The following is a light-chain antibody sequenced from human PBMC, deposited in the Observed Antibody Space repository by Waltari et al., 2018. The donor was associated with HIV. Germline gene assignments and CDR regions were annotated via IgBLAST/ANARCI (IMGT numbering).Light chain of an antibody. CDR2: DDR. V-gene: IGLV3-21*02. CDR1: NVGSKD. Sequence: SSVLTQPPSVSVAPGQTVSMTCEGNNVGSKDVHWYQQKPGQAPVLVVYDDRDRPSGIHERCSGSKAGNTASLSISRVEVGDGADYYCQVWDIISAYVIFGGGTKLTVL. J-gene: IGLJ2*01. CDR3: QVWDIISAYVI.